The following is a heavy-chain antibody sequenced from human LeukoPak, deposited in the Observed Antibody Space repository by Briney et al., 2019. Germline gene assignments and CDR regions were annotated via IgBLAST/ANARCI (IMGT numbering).Heavy chain of an antibody. CDR1: GLTFNNYA. CDR2: ISKSGDHT. V-gene: IGHV3-23*01. Sequence: GGSLRLPCAVSGLTFNNYAMSWVRQAPGKGLEWVSAISKSGDHTYYAASAKGRFTIYRDNSKNTQYLQMNSLRAEDTAVYYCATSWGPDTSAFRWGRDGMDVWGQGTTVIVS. J-gene: IGHJ6*02. D-gene: IGHD3-16*01. CDR3: ATSWGPDTSAFRWGRDGMDV.